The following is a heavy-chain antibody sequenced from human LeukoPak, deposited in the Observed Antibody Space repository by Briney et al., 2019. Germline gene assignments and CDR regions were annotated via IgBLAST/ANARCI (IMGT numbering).Heavy chain of an antibody. V-gene: IGHV1-18*01. J-gene: IGHJ2*01. Sequence: VASVKVSCKASGYTFTSYGISWVRQAPGQGLEWMGWISAYNGNTNYAQKLQGRVTMTTDTSTSTAYMELRSLRSDDTAVYYCARELYDILTGSTAHFDLWGRGTLVTVSS. CDR1: GYTFTSYG. D-gene: IGHD3-9*01. CDR2: ISAYNGNT. CDR3: ARELYDILTGSTAHFDL.